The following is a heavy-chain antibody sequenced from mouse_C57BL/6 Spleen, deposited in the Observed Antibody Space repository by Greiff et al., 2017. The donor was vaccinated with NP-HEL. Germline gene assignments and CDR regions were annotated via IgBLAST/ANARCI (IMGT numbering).Heavy chain of an antibody. D-gene: IGHD2-3*01. Sequence: EVQVVESGGDLVKPGGSLKLSCAASGFTFSSYGMSWVRQTPDKRLEWVATISSGGSYTYYPDSVKGRFTISRDNAKNTLYLQMSSLKSEDTAMYYCARHDDYDGYLGYWGQGTTLTVSS. CDR1: GFTFSSYG. CDR2: ISSGGSYT. J-gene: IGHJ2*01. CDR3: ARHDDYDGYLGY. V-gene: IGHV5-6*01.